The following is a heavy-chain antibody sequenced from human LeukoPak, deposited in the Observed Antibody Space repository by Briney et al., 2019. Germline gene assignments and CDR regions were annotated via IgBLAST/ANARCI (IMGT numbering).Heavy chain of an antibody. CDR3: ARWGAGFDWLLAPFDY. V-gene: IGHV4-59*08. CDR2: IYYSGST. D-gene: IGHD3-9*01. Sequence: SETLSLTCTVSGGSISSYYWSWIRQPPGKGLGWIGYIYYSGSTNYNPSLKSRVTISVDTSKNQFSLELSSVTAADTAVYYCARWGAGFDWLLAPFDYWGQGILVTVSS. J-gene: IGHJ4*02. CDR1: GGSISSYY.